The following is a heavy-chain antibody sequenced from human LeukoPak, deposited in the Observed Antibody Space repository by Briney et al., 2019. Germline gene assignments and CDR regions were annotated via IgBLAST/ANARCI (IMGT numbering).Heavy chain of an antibody. Sequence: ASVKVSCKASGYTFTGYYMHWVRQAPGQGLEWMGRINPNSGGTNYAQRFQGRVTMTRDTSISTAYMELSRLRSDDTAVYYCARGSGSSRLFDYWGQGTLVTVSS. CDR3: ARGSGSSRLFDY. CDR1: GYTFTGYY. V-gene: IGHV1-2*06. D-gene: IGHD1-26*01. CDR2: INPNSGGT. J-gene: IGHJ4*02.